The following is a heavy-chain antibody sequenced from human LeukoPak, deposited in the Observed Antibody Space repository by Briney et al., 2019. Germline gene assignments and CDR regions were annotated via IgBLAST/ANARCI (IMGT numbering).Heavy chain of an antibody. CDR3: ARDDSEFDY. J-gene: IGHJ4*02. CDR1: GFTFDDYA. CDR2: ISWNSGSI. V-gene: IGHV3-9*01. Sequence: GGSLRLSCAASGFTFDDYAMHWVRQAPGKGLEWVSGISWNSGSIGYADSVKGRFTISRDNAKNSVYLQMNSLRAEDTAVYYCARDDSEFDYWGQGTLVTVSS.